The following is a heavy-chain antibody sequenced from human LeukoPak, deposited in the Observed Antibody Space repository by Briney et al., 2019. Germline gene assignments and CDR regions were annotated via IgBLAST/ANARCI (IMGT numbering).Heavy chain of an antibody. CDR2: IYHSGST. Sequence: PSQTLSLTCTVSGYSISSGYCWGWIRQPPGKGLEWIGSIYHSGSTYYNPSLKSRVTISVDRSKNQFSLKLSSVTAADTAVYYCAREAGWGYDFWSGYLDYWGQGTLVTVSS. J-gene: IGHJ4*02. CDR3: AREAGWGYDFWSGYLDY. D-gene: IGHD3-3*01. CDR1: GYSISSGYC. V-gene: IGHV4-38-2*02.